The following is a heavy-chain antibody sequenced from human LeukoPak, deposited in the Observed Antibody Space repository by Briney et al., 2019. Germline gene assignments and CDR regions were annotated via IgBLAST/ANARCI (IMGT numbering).Heavy chain of an antibody. J-gene: IGHJ3*02. D-gene: IGHD6-19*01. CDR3: ARDVGAVAGTDVDAFDI. CDR2: ISAYNGNT. CDR1: GYTFTSYG. Sequence: ASVKVSXKASGYTFTSYGISWVRQAPGQGLEWMGWISAYNGNTKYAQKLQGRVTMTTDTSTSTAYMELRSLRSDDTAVYYCARDVGAVAGTDVDAFDIWGQGTMVTVSS. V-gene: IGHV1-18*01.